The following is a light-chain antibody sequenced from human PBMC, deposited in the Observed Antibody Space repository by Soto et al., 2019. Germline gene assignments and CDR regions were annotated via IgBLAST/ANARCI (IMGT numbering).Light chain of an antibody. CDR1: NIGSKS. Sequence: SYELTQPPSVSVAPGQTARITCGGTNIGSKSVHWYQQKPGQAPVLVVYDDSDRPSGIPERFSGSNSGNTATLTISRVEAGDEDDDYCQVWDSSSDHDVFGTGTKLTVL. CDR3: QVWDSSSDHDV. J-gene: IGLJ1*01. V-gene: IGLV3-21*02. CDR2: DDS.